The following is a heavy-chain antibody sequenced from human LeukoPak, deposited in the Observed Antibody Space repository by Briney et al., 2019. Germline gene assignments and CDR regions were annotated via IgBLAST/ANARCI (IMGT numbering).Heavy chain of an antibody. V-gene: IGHV1-2*04. J-gene: IGHJ6*02. CDR3: ARETSYYYGMDV. Sequence: ASVKVSCKASGYTFTGYYMHWVRQATGQGLEWMGWINPNSGGTNCAQKFQGWVTMTRDTSISTAYMELSRLRSDDTAVYYCARETSYYYGMDVWGQGTTVTVSS. CDR2: INPNSGGT. CDR1: GYTFTGYY.